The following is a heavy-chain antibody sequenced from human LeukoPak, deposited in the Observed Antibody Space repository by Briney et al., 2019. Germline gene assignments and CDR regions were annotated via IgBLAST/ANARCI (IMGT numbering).Heavy chain of an antibody. CDR2: ISYDGSNK. CDR1: GFTFSSYG. D-gene: IGHD5-24*01. J-gene: IGHJ3*02. Sequence: GGSLRLSCAASGFTFSSYGMHWVRQAPGKGLEWVAVISYDGSNKFYADSVKGRFTISRDNSKNTLYLQMNSLRAEDTAVYYCAKDLRLATKGTDAFDIWGQGTMVTVSS. V-gene: IGHV3-30*18. CDR3: AKDLRLATKGTDAFDI.